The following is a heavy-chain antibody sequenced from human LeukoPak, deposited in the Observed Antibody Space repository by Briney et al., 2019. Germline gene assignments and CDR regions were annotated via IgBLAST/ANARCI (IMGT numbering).Heavy chain of an antibody. CDR2: IYYSGST. Sequence: PSETLSLTCTVSGGSIGSYYRSWIRQPPGKGLEWIGYIYYSGSTNYNPSLKSRVTISVDTSKNQFSLKLSSVTAADTAVYYCARQQLSQLYYFDYWGQGTLVTVSS. CDR3: ARQQLSQLYYFDY. CDR1: GGSIGSYY. J-gene: IGHJ4*02. D-gene: IGHD6-13*01. V-gene: IGHV4-59*01.